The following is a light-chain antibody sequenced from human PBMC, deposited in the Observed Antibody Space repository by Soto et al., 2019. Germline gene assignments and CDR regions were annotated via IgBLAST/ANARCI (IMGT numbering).Light chain of an antibody. V-gene: IGKV1-5*01. J-gene: IGKJ4*01. Sequence: DIQMTQSPSILSASVGDRVTITCRASQSIRSWLAWYQQKPGKAPKLLIYDAYSLESGVPSRFSGRRSGTEVTLTIAGLQPEDFATYYCQQYESYSPLTFGGGTTVEIK. CDR2: DAY. CDR1: QSIRSW. CDR3: QQYESYSPLT.